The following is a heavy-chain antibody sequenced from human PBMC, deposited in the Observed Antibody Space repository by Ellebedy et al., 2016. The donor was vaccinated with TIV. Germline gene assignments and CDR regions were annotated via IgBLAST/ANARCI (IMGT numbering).Heavy chain of an antibody. V-gene: IGHV1-18*01. CDR1: GYTFTSYA. CDR3: TRDCSSSACHAYYYYYGMDV. D-gene: IGHD2-2*01. J-gene: IGHJ6*02. Sequence: AASVKVSCKTSGYTFTSYAISWVRQAPGQGLEWIVWTSTYNGDKKFAEKFKDRVTLTKDTSTTTVYMELRSLGSDDSAMYYCTRDCSSSACHAYYYYYGMDVWGQGTSVTVSS. CDR2: TSTYNGDK.